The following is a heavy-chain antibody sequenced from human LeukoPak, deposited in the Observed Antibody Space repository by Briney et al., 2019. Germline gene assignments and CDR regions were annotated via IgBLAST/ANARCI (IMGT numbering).Heavy chain of an antibody. CDR2: INPSGGST. Sequence: GASVTVSCKASGYTFTSYYMHWVRQAPGQGLEWMGLINPSGGSTSYAQKFQGRVTMTRDTSTSTVYMELSSLRSEDTAVYYCAREYCSGGSCYYYFDYWGQGTLVTVSS. J-gene: IGHJ4*02. D-gene: IGHD2-15*01. CDR3: AREYCSGGSCYYYFDY. V-gene: IGHV1-46*01. CDR1: GYTFTSYY.